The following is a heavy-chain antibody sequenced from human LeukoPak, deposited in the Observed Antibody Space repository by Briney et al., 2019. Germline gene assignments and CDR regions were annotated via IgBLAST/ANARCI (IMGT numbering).Heavy chain of an antibody. V-gene: IGHV3-53*04. CDR3: ARENWNSLYNWFDP. J-gene: IGHJ5*02. Sequence: GGSLRLSCAASGFTFSSYSMSWVRQAPGKGLEWVSVIYSGGSTYYADSVKGRFTISRHNSKNTLYLQMNSLRAEDTAVYYCARENWNSLYNWFDPWGQGTLVTVSS. CDR2: IYSGGST. D-gene: IGHD1-7*01. CDR1: GFTFSSYS.